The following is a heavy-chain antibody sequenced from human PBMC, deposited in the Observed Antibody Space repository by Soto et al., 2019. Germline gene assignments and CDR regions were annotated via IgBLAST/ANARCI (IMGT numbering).Heavy chain of an antibody. J-gene: IGHJ4*02. V-gene: IGHV3-23*01. CDR2: ISGSGGST. CDR1: GCTFSSYA. D-gene: IGHD4-17*01. CDR3: AKDLYGGNSSPYYFDY. Sequence: GGSLRLSCAASGCTFSSYAMSWVRQAPGKGLEWVSAISGSGGSTYYADSVKGRFTISRDNSKNTLYLQMNSLRAEDTAVYYCAKDLYGGNSSPYYFDYWGQGTLVTVSS.